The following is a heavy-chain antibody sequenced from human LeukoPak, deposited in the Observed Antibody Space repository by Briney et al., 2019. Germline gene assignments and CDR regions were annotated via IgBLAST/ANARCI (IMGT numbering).Heavy chain of an antibody. Sequence: GSLRLSCAASGFTFSSYAMSWVCQAPGKGLEWVSAISSSGGNTYYADSVKGRFTISRDNSKNTLYLQMNSLRAEDTAIYYCAKEPAYGKFDSWGQGTVDPVFS. J-gene: IGHJ4*02. CDR1: GFTFSSYA. CDR2: ISSSGGNT. D-gene: IGHD4-17*01. CDR3: AKEPAYGKFDS. V-gene: IGHV3-23*01.